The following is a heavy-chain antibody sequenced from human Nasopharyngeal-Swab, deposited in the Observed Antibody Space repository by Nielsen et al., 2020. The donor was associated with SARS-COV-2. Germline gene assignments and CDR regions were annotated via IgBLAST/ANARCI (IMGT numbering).Heavy chain of an antibody. CDR2: ISGGSDST. J-gene: IGHJ6*02. CDR1: GFTFSNFA. CDR3: AKDRDSGDDSEEYYHYYGMDV. V-gene: IGHV3-23*01. Sequence: ESLKISCAASGFTFSNFAMSWVRQAPGTGLEWVSVISGGSDSTYYTDSVRGRFTISRDNSKKTLNLQMDNLRAEDTAIYYCAKDRDSGDDSEEYYHYYGMDVWGQGAPVTVSS. D-gene: IGHD5-12*01.